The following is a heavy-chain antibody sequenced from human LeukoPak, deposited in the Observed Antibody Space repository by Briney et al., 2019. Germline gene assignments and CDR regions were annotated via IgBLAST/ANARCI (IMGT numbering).Heavy chain of an antibody. CDR2: INHSGST. V-gene: IGHV4-34*01. Sequence: SETLSLTCAVYGGSFSGYYWSWIRQPPGKGLEWIGEINHSGSTNYNPSLKSRVTISVDTSKNQFSLKLSSVTAADTAVYYCARDRKGYYGSGSYVYWGQGTLVTVSS. J-gene: IGHJ4*02. CDR1: GGSFSGYY. D-gene: IGHD3-10*01. CDR3: ARDRKGYYGSGSYVY.